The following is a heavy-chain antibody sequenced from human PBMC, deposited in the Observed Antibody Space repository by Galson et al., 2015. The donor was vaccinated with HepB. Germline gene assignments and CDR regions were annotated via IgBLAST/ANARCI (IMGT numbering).Heavy chain of an antibody. D-gene: IGHD6-19*01. CDR1: GFTFSSYW. Sequence: SLRLSCAASGFTFSSYWLHWVRQAPGKGPVWVSRINSDGRTSYADSVKGRFTISRDNAKNTLYLQMNSLRAEDTAVYYCARDIRIVVAGSKAFDSWGQGTMVTVSS. CDR2: INSDGRT. V-gene: IGHV3-74*01. CDR3: ARDIRIVVAGSKAFDS. J-gene: IGHJ3*02.